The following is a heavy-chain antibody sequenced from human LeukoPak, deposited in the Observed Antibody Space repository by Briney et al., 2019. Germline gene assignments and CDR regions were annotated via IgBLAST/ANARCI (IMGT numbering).Heavy chain of an antibody. CDR2: ISSSTTI. D-gene: IGHD3-10*01. J-gene: IGHJ4*02. V-gene: IGHV3-48*01. Sequence: GGSLRLSCAASGFTFSSYGMNWVRQAPGKGLEWVSYISSSTTIYYADSVKGRFTISRDNAKNSLYLQMNSLRAEDTAVYYCARAAGSDWGQGTLVTVSS. CDR1: GFTFSSYG. CDR3: ARAAGSD.